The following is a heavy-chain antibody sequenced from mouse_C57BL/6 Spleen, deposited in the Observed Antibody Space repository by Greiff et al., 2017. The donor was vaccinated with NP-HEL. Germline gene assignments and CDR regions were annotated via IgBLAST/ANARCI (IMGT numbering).Heavy chain of an antibody. CDR2: INPYNGGT. CDR3: AKGSYEMDY. J-gene: IGHJ4*01. V-gene: IGHV1-19*01. CDR1: GYTFTDYY. Sequence: VQLKESGPVLVKPGASVKMSCKASGYTFTDYYMNWVKQSHGKSLEWIGVINPYNGGTSYNQKFKGKATLTVDKSSSTAYMELNSLTSEDSAVYYCAKGSYEMDYWGQGTSVTVSS.